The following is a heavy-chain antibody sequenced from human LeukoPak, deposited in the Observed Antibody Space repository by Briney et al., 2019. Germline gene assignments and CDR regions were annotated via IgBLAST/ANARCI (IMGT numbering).Heavy chain of an antibody. J-gene: IGHJ4*02. V-gene: IGHV4-39*07. D-gene: IGHD3-16*02. Sequence: SETLSLTCTVSGDSISSGDYYWSWIRQPPGKGLEWIGGIYYSGSTYYNPSLESRVTISVDTSKNQFSLKLSSVTAADTAVYYCARDRSYVWGSYRDSYWGQGTLVTVSS. CDR2: IYYSGST. CDR3: ARDRSYVWGSYRDSY. CDR1: GDSISSGDYY.